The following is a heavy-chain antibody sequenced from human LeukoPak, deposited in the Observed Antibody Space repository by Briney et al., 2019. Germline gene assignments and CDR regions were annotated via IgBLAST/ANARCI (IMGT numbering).Heavy chain of an antibody. D-gene: IGHD6-19*01. CDR3: ARDRRQWLVPYYYYGMDV. Sequence: GASVKVSCKASGYTFTSYGISWVRQAPGQGLEWMGWISAYNGNTNYAQKLQGRVTMTTDTSTSTAYMELRSLRSDDTAVYYCARDRRQWLVPYYYYGMDVWGQGTAVTVSS. CDR2: ISAYNGNT. V-gene: IGHV1-18*01. J-gene: IGHJ6*02. CDR1: GYTFTSYG.